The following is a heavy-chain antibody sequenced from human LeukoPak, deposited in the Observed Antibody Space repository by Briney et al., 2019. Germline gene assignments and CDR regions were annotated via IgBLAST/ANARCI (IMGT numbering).Heavy chain of an antibody. CDR1: GLDVSTTY. Sequence: GGSLRLSCAASGLDVSTTYMTWVRQAPGKGLEWVSVLYGGGSTFYAESVKGRFTISRVNSNNTLYLQMNNLRADDTAVYYCARVSRTSWYYSMDVWGRGTTVTVAS. CDR3: ARVSRTSWYYSMDV. CDR2: LYGGGST. J-gene: IGHJ6*02. V-gene: IGHV3-53*01. D-gene: IGHD3/OR15-3a*01.